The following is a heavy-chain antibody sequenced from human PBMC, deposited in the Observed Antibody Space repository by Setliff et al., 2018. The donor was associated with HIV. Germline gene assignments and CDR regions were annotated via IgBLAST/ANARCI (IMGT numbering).Heavy chain of an antibody. D-gene: IGHD2-21*01. CDR2: INVGKGDT. Sequence: ASVKVSCKASGYTFTTYSIHWVRQAPGQSLEWMGWINVGKGDTKYSQELQGRITLTTDTSANTAYMELGSLRSDDTAVYFCARGALLAVFDFDHWGRGTLVTVSS. J-gene: IGHJ4*01. CDR3: ARGALLAVFDFDH. CDR1: GYTFTTYS. V-gene: IGHV1-3*01.